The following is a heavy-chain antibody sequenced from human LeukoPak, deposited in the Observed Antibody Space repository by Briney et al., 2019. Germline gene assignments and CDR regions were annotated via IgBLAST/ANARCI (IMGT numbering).Heavy chain of an antibody. CDR2: IYYSGGT. J-gene: IGHJ4*02. CDR1: GGSISSYY. Sequence: SETLSLTCTVSGGSISSYYWSWIRQPPGKGLEWIGYIYYSGGTNYNPSLKSRVTISVDTSKNQFSLKLSSVTAADTAVYYCARVVLAAAIDYWGQGTLVTVSS. V-gene: IGHV4-59*12. D-gene: IGHD6-25*01. CDR3: ARVVLAAAIDY.